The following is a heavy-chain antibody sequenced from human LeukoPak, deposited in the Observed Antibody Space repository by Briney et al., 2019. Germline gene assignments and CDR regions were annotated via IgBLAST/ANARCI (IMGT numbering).Heavy chain of an antibody. CDR3: AKSRARRDGSSGSMDY. Sequence: GGSLRLSCAASGFTFSSYAMSWVPQAPGKGLEWGSGISGSGGSTYYADSVKGRFTISRDTSKNTLYLQMNSLRVEDTAVYYCAKSRARRDGSSGSMDYWGQGTLVTVSS. V-gene: IGHV3-23*01. J-gene: IGHJ4*02. CDR1: GFTFSSYA. CDR2: ISGSGGST. D-gene: IGHD3-22*01.